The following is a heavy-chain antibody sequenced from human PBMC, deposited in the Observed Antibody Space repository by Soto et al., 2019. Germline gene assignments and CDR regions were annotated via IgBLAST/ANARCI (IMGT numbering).Heavy chain of an antibody. J-gene: IGHJ4*02. V-gene: IGHV3-15*07. CDR1: GFTFNDAW. CDR2: IKSESDGGTT. CDR3: MTDRQYRPAY. D-gene: IGHD3-16*02. Sequence: EVQLVESGGGLLKRGGSLRLSCAGSGFTFNDAWMNWVRQAPGKGLEWVGRIKSESDGGTTAYAAPVTGRFTISRDDSKNTVYLQMNSLRTEDTALYYCMTDRQYRPAYWGQGTQVTVSS.